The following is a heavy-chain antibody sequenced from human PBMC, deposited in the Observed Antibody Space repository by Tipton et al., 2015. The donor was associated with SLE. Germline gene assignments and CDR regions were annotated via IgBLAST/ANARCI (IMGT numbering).Heavy chain of an antibody. Sequence: TLSLTCTVSGGSISSSLYLWDWIRQPPGKGLEWIGNVYYTGNTYSNPSLKSRVTLSIDMSKNQFSLRLSSVTAADTAFYYCARSRGTARDWWGQGTLVSVSS. CDR2: VYYTGNT. D-gene: IGHD3/OR15-3a*01. J-gene: IGHJ4*02. V-gene: IGHV4-39*07. CDR3: ARSRGTARDW. CDR1: GGSISSSLYL.